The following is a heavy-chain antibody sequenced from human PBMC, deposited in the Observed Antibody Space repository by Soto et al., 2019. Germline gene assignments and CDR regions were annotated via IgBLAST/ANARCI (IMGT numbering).Heavy chain of an antibody. D-gene: IGHD4-4*01. V-gene: IGHV4-39*07. Sequence: PSETLSLTCTLSGDSISSNNYYWGWIRQPPGKGLEWIGSIDHSGRTYYNPSLKSRVTISVDTSKNQFSLKLSSVTAADTAVYYCAILMTTVTPFDYWGQGTLVTVSS. CDR2: IDHSGRT. J-gene: IGHJ4*02. CDR3: AILMTTVTPFDY. CDR1: GDSISSNNYY.